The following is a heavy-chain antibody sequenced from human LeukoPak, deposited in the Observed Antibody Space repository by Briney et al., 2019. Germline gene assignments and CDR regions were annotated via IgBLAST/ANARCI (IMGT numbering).Heavy chain of an antibody. CDR1: GGSISSGGYY. J-gene: IGHJ4*02. CDR3: ARGDSGSYSDSGIYFDY. Sequence: SETLSLTCTVSGGSISSGGYYWSWIRQHPGKGLEWIGYIYYSGSTYYNPSLKSRVTISVDTSKNQFSLKLSSVTAADTAVYYCARGDSGSYSDSGIYFDYWGQGTLVTVSS. D-gene: IGHD1-26*01. CDR2: IYYSGST. V-gene: IGHV4-61*08.